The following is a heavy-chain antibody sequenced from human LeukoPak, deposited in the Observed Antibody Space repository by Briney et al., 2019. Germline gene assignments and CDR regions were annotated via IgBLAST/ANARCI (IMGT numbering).Heavy chain of an antibody. V-gene: IGHV4-59*01. CDR1: GGSISSYY. Sequence: SETLSLTCTVSGGSISSYYWSWIRQPPGKGLEWVGYIYYSGSAIYSPSLKSRVTISVDTSKNQFSLKLSSVTAADTAVYYCARLLYSGSWGYYFDYWGQGTLVTVSS. D-gene: IGHD1-26*01. J-gene: IGHJ4*02. CDR2: IYYSGSA. CDR3: ARLLYSGSWGYYFDY.